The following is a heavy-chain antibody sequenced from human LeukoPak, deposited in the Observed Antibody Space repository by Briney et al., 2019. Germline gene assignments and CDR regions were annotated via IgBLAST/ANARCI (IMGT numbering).Heavy chain of an antibody. D-gene: IGHD3-3*01. CDR3: TCSPTYYDFWSGYYINY. V-gene: IGHV3-48*01. Sequence: GGSLRLSCAASGFTFSSYSMNWVRQAPGKGLEWVSYISSSSSTIYYADSVKGRFTISRDNSKNTLYLQMNSLRAEDTAVYYCTCSPTYYDFWSGYYINYWGQGTLVTVSS. J-gene: IGHJ4*02. CDR2: ISSSSSTI. CDR1: GFTFSSYS.